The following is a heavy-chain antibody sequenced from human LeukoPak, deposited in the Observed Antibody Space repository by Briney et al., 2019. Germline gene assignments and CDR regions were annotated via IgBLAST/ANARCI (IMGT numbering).Heavy chain of an antibody. CDR2: ISGSNGNT. V-gene: IGHV1-18*04. CDR3: ARVTGAYFYYGMDV. J-gene: IGHJ6*04. Sequence: ASVTVSCKASGYAFGNYGISWVRQAPGQGLEWMGWISGSNGNTKYAQSIQGRVTMTTATSTNTAYMELRSLRSDHTAIYYCARVTGAYFYYGMDVWGKGTTVTVSS. D-gene: IGHD4/OR15-4a*01. CDR1: GYAFGNYG.